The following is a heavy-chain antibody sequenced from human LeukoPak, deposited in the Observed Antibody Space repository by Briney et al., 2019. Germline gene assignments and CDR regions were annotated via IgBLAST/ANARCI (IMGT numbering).Heavy chain of an antibody. V-gene: IGHV1-2*02. Sequence: GASVKVSCKASGYTFTGYYMHWVRQAPGQGLEWMGWINPNSGGTNYAQKFQGRVTMTRDTSISTAYMELSRLRSDDTAVYYCARVSFVIAAAVPFDYWGQGTLVTVSS. CDR3: ARVSFVIAAAVPFDY. D-gene: IGHD6-13*01. J-gene: IGHJ4*02. CDR2: INPNSGGT. CDR1: GYTFTGYY.